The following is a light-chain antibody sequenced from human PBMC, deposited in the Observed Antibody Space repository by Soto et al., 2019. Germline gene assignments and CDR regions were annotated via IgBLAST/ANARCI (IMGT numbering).Light chain of an antibody. V-gene: IGKV3-15*01. J-gene: IGKJ4*01. CDR2: GAS. Sequence: EIVMTQSPATLSVSPGQRATLSCRASQSVGGDLASYQQKPAQAPTLLIYGASTRTTAIPAKFSGRGSATEFALIISGLESDDFAFYYCQQSNNSPFTFGGGTKVEIQ. CDR1: QSVGGD. CDR3: QQSNNSPFT.